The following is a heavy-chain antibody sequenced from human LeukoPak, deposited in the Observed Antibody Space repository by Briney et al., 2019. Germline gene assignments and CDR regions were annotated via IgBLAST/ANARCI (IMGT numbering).Heavy chain of an antibody. CDR2: INHRGST. V-gene: IGHV4-34*01. J-gene: IGHJ4*02. CDR3: AIRLLWFGELLK. D-gene: IGHD3-10*01. Sequence: PSETLSLTCAVYGGSFSGYYWSWIRQPPGKGPEWIGEINHRGSTNYNPSLKSRVTISVDTSKNQFSLKLSSVTAAGTAVYYCAIRLLWFGELLKWGQGTLVTVSS. CDR1: GGSFSGYY.